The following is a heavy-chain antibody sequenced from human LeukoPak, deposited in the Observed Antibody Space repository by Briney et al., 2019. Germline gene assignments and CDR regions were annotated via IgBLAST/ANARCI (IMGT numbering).Heavy chain of an antibody. D-gene: IGHD5-12*01. CDR2: INLSGGST. CDR1: GYTFTSYY. V-gene: IGHV1-46*01. Sequence: ASGKVSCKAAGYTFTSYYMHLVRQAPGQGLEGRGIINLSGGSTSYAQKLQGSVTMTRDMSTSTVSMELSSLRSEDTPVYCCERVGRGRSGYDLSPSGQGKPVTVSS. CDR3: ERVGRGRSGYDLSP. J-gene: IGHJ5*02.